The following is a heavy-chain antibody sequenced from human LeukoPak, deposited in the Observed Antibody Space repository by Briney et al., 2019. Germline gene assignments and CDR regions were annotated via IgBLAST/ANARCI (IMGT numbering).Heavy chain of an antibody. CDR2: IIPIFGTA. J-gene: IGHJ4*02. CDR1: GGTFSSYA. V-gene: IGHV1-69*01. CDR3: ARGNRYYFDY. Sequence: GASVKVSCKASGGTFSSYAISWVRQAPGQGLEWMGGIIPIFGTASYAQKFQGRVTITADESTSTAYMELSSLRSEDTAVYYCARGNRYYFDYWGQGTLVTVSS. D-gene: IGHD3-16*02.